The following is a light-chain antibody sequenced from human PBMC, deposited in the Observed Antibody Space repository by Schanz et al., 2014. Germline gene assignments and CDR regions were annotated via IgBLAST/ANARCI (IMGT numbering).Light chain of an antibody. CDR2: DAS. CDR1: ESVGRW. Sequence: DIQVTQSPSTLSASVGDRVTITCRTSESVGRWLAWYQQKPGKAPTLLIYDASRLESGVPSRFSGSGSATEFTLTISNLQPEDVAVYYCQQYYGIPLTFGGGTKVEIK. V-gene: IGKV1-5*01. J-gene: IGKJ4*01. CDR3: QQYYGIPLT.